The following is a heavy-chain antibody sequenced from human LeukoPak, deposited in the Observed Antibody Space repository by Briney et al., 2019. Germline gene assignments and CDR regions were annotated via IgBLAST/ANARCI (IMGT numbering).Heavy chain of an antibody. CDR3: ARRVVVPAARYYFEY. CDR2: INSDGSST. J-gene: IGHJ4*02. D-gene: IGHD2-2*01. Sequence: GGSLRLSCAASGFIFSSYWMHWVRHAPAKGLVWVSRINSDGSSTSYADSVKGRFTISRDNAKNTLYLQMNSLRAEDTAVYYCARRVVVPAARYYFEYWGQGTLVTVSS. CDR1: GFIFSSYW. V-gene: IGHV3-74*01.